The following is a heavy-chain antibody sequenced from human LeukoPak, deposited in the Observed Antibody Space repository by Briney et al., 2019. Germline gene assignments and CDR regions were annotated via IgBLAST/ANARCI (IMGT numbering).Heavy chain of an antibody. CDR2: IWYDGSNK. CDR1: GFTFSSYG. J-gene: IGHJ6*02. D-gene: IGHD2-15*01. CDR3: ARDPSVAATHFTIYYYGMDV. V-gene: IGHV3-33*01. Sequence: GGSLRLSCAASGFTFSSYGMHWVRQAPGKGLEWVAVIWYDGSNKYYADSVKGRFTISRDNSKNTLYLQMNSLRAEDTAVYYCARDPSVAATHFTIYYYGMDVWGQGTTVTVSS.